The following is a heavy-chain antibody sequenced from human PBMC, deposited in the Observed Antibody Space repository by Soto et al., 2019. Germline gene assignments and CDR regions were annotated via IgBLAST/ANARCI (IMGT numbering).Heavy chain of an antibody. CDR2: ISSSGITT. D-gene: IGHD1-1*01. CDR3: ARYGTRADW. Sequence: EVQLVESGGGFVQPGGSLRLSCAASGFTFRNYEMNWVRKAPGKGLEWVSYISSSGITTYYADFVAGRFTISRDNAKESLYLHLNSLRVEDTAVSYCARYGTRADWWGLGTQVTVSS. J-gene: IGHJ4*02. CDR1: GFTFRNYE. V-gene: IGHV3-48*03.